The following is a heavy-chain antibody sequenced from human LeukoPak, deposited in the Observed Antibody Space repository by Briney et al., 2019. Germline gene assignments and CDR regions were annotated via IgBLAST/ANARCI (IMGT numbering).Heavy chain of an antibody. Sequence: SGPTLVKPTQTLTLTCTFSGLSLSTSGVGVGWIRQPPGKALEWLVFIYSDDDKRYSPSLKSRLTIPKDTSKNQVVLTMINMDPVDTATYYCAHRRAGGHCSGATCYFDYWGQGTLVTVSS. J-gene: IGHJ4*02. V-gene: IGHV2-5*02. D-gene: IGHD2-8*02. CDR1: GLSLSTSGVG. CDR3: AHRRAGGHCSGATCYFDY. CDR2: IYSDDDK.